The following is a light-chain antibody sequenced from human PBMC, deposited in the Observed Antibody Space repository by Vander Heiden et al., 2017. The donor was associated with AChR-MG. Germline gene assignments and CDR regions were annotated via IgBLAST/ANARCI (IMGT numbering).Light chain of an antibody. CDR2: DDS. Sequence: SYVLTQPPPVSVAPGETARITCGGNNVGSRSVHCYQRKPGQAPVLVVDDDSDRPSGIPERVSGSNSGNTATLTISRVEAGDEADYYCQVWDSSSDHSVVFGGGTKLTVL. CDR3: QVWDSSSDHSVV. V-gene: IGLV3-21*02. J-gene: IGLJ2*01. CDR1: NVGSRS.